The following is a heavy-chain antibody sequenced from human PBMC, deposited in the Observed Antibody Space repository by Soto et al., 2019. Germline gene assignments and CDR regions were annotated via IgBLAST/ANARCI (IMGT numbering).Heavy chain of an antibody. CDR3: ARDLAVRGAMGWFDP. Sequence: PSETLSLTCAVSGGSISSGTYTWNWIRQPPGKGLEWIGFIYATGGTFYNASFKGRVTITVDRSKNDFSLRLTSVTAADTAVYYCARDLAVRGAMGWFDPWGQGTLVTV. CDR1: GGSISSGTYT. V-gene: IGHV4-30-2*01. J-gene: IGHJ5*02. D-gene: IGHD3-10*01. CDR2: IYATGGT.